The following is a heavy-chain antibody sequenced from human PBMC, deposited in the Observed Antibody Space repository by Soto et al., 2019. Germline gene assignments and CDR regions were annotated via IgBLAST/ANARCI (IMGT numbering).Heavy chain of an antibody. V-gene: IGHV4-59*01. CDR2: IHYSGSA. CDR3: ARDENGSPHFDY. Sequence: SETLSLTCTVSGGSISSYYWSWIRQPPGKGLEWIGYIHYSGSANYNPSLMSRVTISVDSSKNQFSLKLSSVTAADTAVYYCARDENGSPHFDYWSQGTQVTVSS. J-gene: IGHJ4*02. D-gene: IGHD1-26*01. CDR1: GGSISSYY.